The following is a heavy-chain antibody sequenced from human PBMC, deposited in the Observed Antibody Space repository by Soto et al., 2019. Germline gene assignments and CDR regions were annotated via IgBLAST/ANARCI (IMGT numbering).Heavy chain of an antibody. CDR3: AREVQVHTPDFVY. D-gene: IGHD3-10*01. CDR1: GGTFNTYA. Sequence: QVQLVQSGAEMKQPGSSVKVSCQSSGGTFNTYAMNWVRQAPGQGPEWMGDISPMFGAANYAPKFQGRVTITADESSGTSYMQLSSLASEDTALYFCAREVQVHTPDFVYWGQGTLVTVSS. CDR2: ISPMFGAA. J-gene: IGHJ4*02. V-gene: IGHV1-69*19.